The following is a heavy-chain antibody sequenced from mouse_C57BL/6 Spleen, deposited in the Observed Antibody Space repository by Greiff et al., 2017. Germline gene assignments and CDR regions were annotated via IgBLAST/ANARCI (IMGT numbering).Heavy chain of an antibody. CDR1: GYTFTDYY. V-gene: IGHV1-19*01. Sequence: EVKLQQSGPVLVKPGASVKMSCKASGYTFTDYYMNWVKQSHGKSLEWIGVINPYNGGTSYNQKFKGKATLTVDKSSSTAYMELNSLTSEDSAVYYCARSSAVVAPYAMDYWGQGTSVTVSS. CDR3: ARSSAVVAPYAMDY. D-gene: IGHD1-1*01. J-gene: IGHJ4*01. CDR2: INPYNGGT.